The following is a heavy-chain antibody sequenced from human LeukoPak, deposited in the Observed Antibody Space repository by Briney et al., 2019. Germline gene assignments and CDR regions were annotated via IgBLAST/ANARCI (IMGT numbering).Heavy chain of an antibody. CDR2: IYPSSSST. D-gene: IGHD1-26*01. CDR1: GSTFTIYY. CDR3: ASDYSGSDSTSAFDI. J-gene: IGHJ3*02. Sequence: ASGKVSCTASGSTFTIYYMNWVRQAPGQGHEWVGVIYPSSSSTSYAQEFQGRVTMTRATSTSTVYMELRSLRSEDTALYDCASDYSGSDSTSAFDIWGQGTMFTVSS. V-gene: IGHV1-46*01.